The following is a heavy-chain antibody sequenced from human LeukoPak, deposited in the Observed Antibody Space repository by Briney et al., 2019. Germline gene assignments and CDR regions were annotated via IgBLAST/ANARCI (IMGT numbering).Heavy chain of an antibody. D-gene: IGHD5-18*01. CDR3: ANDLRPRIQIWLAY. V-gene: IGHV3-30*18. Sequence: GGSLRLSCAASGFTFSGYGMHWVRQAPGKGLEWVAVISHDGSNKYYADSVKGRFTISRDNSKNTLYLQMNSLRAEDAAVYYCANDLRPRIQIWLAYWGQATLVTVSS. CDR1: GFTFSGYG. CDR2: ISHDGSNK. J-gene: IGHJ4*02.